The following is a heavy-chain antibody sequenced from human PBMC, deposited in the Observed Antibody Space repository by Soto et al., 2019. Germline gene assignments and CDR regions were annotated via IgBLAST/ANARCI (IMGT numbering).Heavy chain of an antibody. CDR3: ASNCGYDGGRVYYYGMDV. CDR2: IIPIFGTA. V-gene: IGHV1-69*13. CDR1: GGTFSSYA. D-gene: IGHD5-12*01. J-gene: IGHJ6*02. Sequence: SVKVSCKASGGTFSSYAISWVRQAPGQGLEWMGGIIPIFGTANYAQKFQGRVTITADESTSTAYMELSSLRSEDTAVYYCASNCGYDGGRVYYYGMDVWGQGTTVTVSS.